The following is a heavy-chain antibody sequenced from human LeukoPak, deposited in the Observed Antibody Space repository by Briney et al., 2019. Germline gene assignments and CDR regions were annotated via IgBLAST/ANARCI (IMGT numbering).Heavy chain of an antibody. CDR1: GFTFSSYA. J-gene: IGHJ4*02. V-gene: IGHV3-23*01. D-gene: IGHD1-26*01. Sequence: GGSLRLSCAASGFTFSSYAMSWVRQAPGKGLEWVSAISGSGGSTYCADSVKGRFTISRDNSKNTLYLQMNSLRAEDTAVYYCAKDKQMGATEERFGYWGQGTLVTVSS. CDR2: ISGSGGST. CDR3: AKDKQMGATEERFGY.